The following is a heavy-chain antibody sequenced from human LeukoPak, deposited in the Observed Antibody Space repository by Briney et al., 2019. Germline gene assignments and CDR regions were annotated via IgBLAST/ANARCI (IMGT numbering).Heavy chain of an antibody. CDR3: AKDLIGYSSGWLFDY. Sequence: GGSLRLSCAASGFTFSSYEMNWVRQAPGKGLEWVSYITSSSSNIYYADSVKGRFTISRDNSKNTLYLQMNSLRAEDTAVYYCAKDLIGYSSGWLFDYWGQGTLATVSS. J-gene: IGHJ4*02. D-gene: IGHD6-19*01. CDR1: GFTFSSYE. V-gene: IGHV3-48*03. CDR2: ITSSSSNI.